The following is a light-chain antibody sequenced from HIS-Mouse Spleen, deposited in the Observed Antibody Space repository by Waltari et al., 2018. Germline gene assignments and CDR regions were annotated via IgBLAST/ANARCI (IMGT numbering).Light chain of an antibody. CDR3: AAWDDSLNGYV. CDR2: SNN. J-gene: IGLJ1*01. V-gene: IGLV1-44*01. CDR1: RSNIGSNT. Sequence: QSVLTQPPSASGTPGQRVTISCAGSRSNIGSNTSNWYQQLPGTAPNLLIYSNNQRPSGVPDRFSGSKSGTSASLAISGLQSEDEADYYCAAWDDSLNGYVFGTGTKVTVL.